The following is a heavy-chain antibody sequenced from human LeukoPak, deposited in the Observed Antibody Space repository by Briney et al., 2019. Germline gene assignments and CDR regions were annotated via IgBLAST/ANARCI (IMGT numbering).Heavy chain of an antibody. CDR3: ARGGYSSSWYRSYYYYYYMDV. J-gene: IGHJ6*03. D-gene: IGHD6-13*01. CDR2: INPNSGAT. CDR1: GSTFTGYC. Sequence: ASVKVSCKASGSTFTGYCIHWVRQAPGQGLEWMGWINPNSGATNYAQKFQGRVTMTRDTSISTAYMELSRLRSDDTAVYYCARGGYSSSWYRSYYYYYYMDVWGKGTTVTISS. V-gene: IGHV1-2*02.